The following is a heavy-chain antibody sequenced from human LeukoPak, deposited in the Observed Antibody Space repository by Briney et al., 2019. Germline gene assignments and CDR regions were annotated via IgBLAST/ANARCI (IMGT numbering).Heavy chain of an antibody. V-gene: IGHV3-21*01. CDR2: ISSSSSYI. CDR3: ARSAYCSSTSCYPYYFDY. CDR1: GFTFSSYS. D-gene: IGHD2-2*01. J-gene: IGHJ4*02. Sequence: GGSMRLSSAVYGFTFSSYSMNWDRQAPGKGMEWVSSISSSSSYINYADSIKGRFTISRDNAKNSLCLQMNSLRAEDTAVYYCARSAYCSSTSCYPYYFDYWGQGTLVTVSS.